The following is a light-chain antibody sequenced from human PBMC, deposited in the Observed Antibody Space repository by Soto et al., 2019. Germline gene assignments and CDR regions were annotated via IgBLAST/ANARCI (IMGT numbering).Light chain of an antibody. Sequence: DIQMTQSPSSLSASVGDRVTITCRASQAISIYLAWYQQKPWKVPELLIYAATTLQSGVPSRFSGSGSGTEFTLTISSLQPEDVATYYCQKYNSAPLTFGPGTKVDIK. CDR1: QAISIY. CDR2: AAT. CDR3: QKYNSAPLT. J-gene: IGKJ3*01. V-gene: IGKV1-27*01.